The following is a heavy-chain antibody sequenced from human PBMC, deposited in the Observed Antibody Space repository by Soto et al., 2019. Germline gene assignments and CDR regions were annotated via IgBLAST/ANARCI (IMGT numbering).Heavy chain of an antibody. CDR2: IWYDGSNK. V-gene: IGHV3-33*01. CDR1: GFTFSSYG. D-gene: IGHD2-2*01. Sequence: QVQLMESGGGVVQPGRSLRLSCAASGFTFSSYGMHWVRQAPGKGLEWVAVIWYDGSNKYYADSVKGRFTISRDNSKNTLYLQMNSLRAEDTAVYYCARLNTCSSTSCPKWLAPYYYYGMDVWGQGTTVTVSS. J-gene: IGHJ6*02. CDR3: ARLNTCSSTSCPKWLAPYYYYGMDV.